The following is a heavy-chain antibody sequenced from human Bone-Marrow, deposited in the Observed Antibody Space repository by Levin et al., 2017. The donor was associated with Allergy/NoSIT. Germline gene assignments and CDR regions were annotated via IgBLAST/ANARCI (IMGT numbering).Heavy chain of an antibody. CDR2: ISSSSSYI. Sequence: GESLKISCAASGFTFSSYSMNWVRQAPGKGLEWVSSISSSSSYIYYADSVKGRFTISRDNAKNSLYLQMNSLRAEDTAVYYCARDWDNIVVVPAAMKRGYSGYDLGYYYYGMDVWGQGTTVTVSS. CDR1: GFTFSSYS. CDR3: ARDWDNIVVVPAAMKRGYSGYDLGYYYYGMDV. V-gene: IGHV3-21*01. D-gene: IGHD2-2*01. J-gene: IGHJ6*02.